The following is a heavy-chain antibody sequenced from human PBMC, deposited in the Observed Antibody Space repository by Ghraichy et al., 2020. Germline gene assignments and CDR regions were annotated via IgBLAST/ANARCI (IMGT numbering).Heavy chain of an antibody. CDR3: ARDTIAAAGSQH. J-gene: IGHJ1*01. CDR2: ISSSGSTI. CDR1: GFTFSDYY. D-gene: IGHD6-13*01. V-gene: IGHV3-11*04. Sequence: GESLNISCAASGFTFSDYYMSWIRQAPGKGLEWVSYISSSGSTIYYADSVKGRFTISRDNAKNSLYLQMNSLRAEDTAVYYCARDTIAAAGSQHWGQGTLVTVSS.